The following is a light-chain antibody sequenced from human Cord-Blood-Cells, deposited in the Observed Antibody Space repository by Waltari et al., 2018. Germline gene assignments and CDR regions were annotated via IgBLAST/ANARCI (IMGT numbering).Light chain of an antibody. V-gene: IGLV2-14*01. CDR1: SSDVGGSNS. CDR3: SSYTSSSTL. Sequence: QSALTQPASVSGSPGQSITISCTGTSSDVGGSNSVSWYQQHPGKAPKLMIYDVSKRPSGVSNRFSGSKSGNTASLTISGLQAEDEADYYCSSYTSSSTLFGGGTKLTVL. J-gene: IGLJ2*01. CDR2: DVS.